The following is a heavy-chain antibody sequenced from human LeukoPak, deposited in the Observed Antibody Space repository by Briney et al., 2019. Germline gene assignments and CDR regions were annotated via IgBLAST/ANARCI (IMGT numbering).Heavy chain of an antibody. V-gene: IGHV3-23*01. Sequence: GGSLRLSCAASGSIPFNSYSMSWVRQAPGKGLEWVSAITSSGETTYYADSVKGRFTISRDNSKNMVYLQMNSLRAEDAAAYYCAKMQGYFDYWGQGSLVTVSS. J-gene: IGHJ4*02. CDR3: AKMQGYFDY. CDR2: ITSSGETT. CDR1: GSIPFNSYS.